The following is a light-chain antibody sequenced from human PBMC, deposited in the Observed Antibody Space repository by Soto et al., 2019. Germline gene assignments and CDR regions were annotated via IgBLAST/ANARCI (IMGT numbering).Light chain of an antibody. CDR3: QQYGSSPPIT. J-gene: IGKJ5*01. CDR2: GAS. CDR1: QSVHSGC. V-gene: IGKV3-20*01. Sequence: EIVLTQSPGTLSLSPGERATLSCRTSQSVHSGCLAWYQQKPGQAPRLLIYGASSRATGVPDRFSGSGSGTDFTLTISRLEPEDFAVYYCQQYGSSPPITFGQGTRLEI.